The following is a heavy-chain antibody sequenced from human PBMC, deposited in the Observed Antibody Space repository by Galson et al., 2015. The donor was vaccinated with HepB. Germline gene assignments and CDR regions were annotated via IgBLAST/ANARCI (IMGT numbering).Heavy chain of an antibody. J-gene: IGHJ4*02. CDR2: ISGRGGST. V-gene: IGHV3-23*01. Sequence: SLRLSCAASGFTFTNYGMSWVRQAPGKGLEWVSGISGRGGSTHYSDSVKGRFTISRDNSKDTLYLQMTSLRAEDTAVYYCAKETDYYGSASYYGDWGQGTLATVSS. D-gene: IGHD3-10*01. CDR1: GFTFTNYG. CDR3: AKETDYYGSASYYGD.